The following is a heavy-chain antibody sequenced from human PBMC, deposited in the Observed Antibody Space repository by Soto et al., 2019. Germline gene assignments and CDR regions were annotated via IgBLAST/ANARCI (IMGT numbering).Heavy chain of an antibody. CDR1: GYTFTSYA. V-gene: IGHV1-3*01. CDR2: INAGNGNT. Sequence: RASVKVSCKASGYTFTSYAMHWVRQAPGQRLEWMGWINAGNGNTKYSQKFQGRVTITRDTSASTAYMELSSLRSEDTAVYYCARVSPTRFNYYDSSGPFDYWGQGTLVTVSS. J-gene: IGHJ4*02. D-gene: IGHD3-22*01. CDR3: ARVSPTRFNYYDSSGPFDY.